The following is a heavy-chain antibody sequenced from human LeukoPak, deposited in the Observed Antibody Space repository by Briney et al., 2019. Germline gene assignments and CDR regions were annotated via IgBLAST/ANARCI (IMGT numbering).Heavy chain of an antibody. J-gene: IGHJ5*02. CDR3: ARDATGINWFDP. CDR2: ISAYNGNT. CDR1: GYTFTSYG. Sequence: ASVKVSCKASGYTFTSYGNSWVRQAPGQGLEWMGWISAYNGNTNYAQKLQGRVTMTTDTSTSTAYMELRSLRSDDTAVYYCARDATGINWFDPWGQGTLVTVSS. V-gene: IGHV1-18*01.